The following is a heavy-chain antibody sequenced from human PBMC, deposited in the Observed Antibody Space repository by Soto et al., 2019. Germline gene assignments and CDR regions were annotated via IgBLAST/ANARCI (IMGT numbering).Heavy chain of an antibody. Sequence: ASVKVSCKASGYTFTSYGISWVRQAPGQGLEWMGWISAYNGNTNYAQKLQGRVTMTTDTSTSTAYMELRSLRSDDTAVYYCARGVLGGIAAGGFGYWGQGTLVTVSS. CDR2: ISAYNGNT. CDR3: ARGVLGGIAAGGFGY. CDR1: GYTFTSYG. V-gene: IGHV1-18*01. D-gene: IGHD6-13*01. J-gene: IGHJ4*02.